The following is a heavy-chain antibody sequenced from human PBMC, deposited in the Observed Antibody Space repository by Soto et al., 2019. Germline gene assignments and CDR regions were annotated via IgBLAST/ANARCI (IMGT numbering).Heavy chain of an antibody. CDR3: AREDSGWYGEFFQH. D-gene: IGHD6-19*01. CDR1: GFTFSGYA. CDR2: IGGRDGST. V-gene: IGHV3-23*01. J-gene: IGHJ1*01. Sequence: GGSLRLSCAASGFTFSGYAMAWVRQAPGKGLEWVSKIGGRDGSTDYADAVKGRFTISRDNTKNTLHLQMSSLRAEDTALYYCAREDSGWYGEFFQHWGQGTLVTVSS.